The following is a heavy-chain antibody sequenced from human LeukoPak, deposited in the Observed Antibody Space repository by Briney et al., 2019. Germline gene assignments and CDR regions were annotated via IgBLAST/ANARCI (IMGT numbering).Heavy chain of an antibody. V-gene: IGHV1-18*01. CDR3: ARAYSSGSYYNVAATY. CDR1: GYTFTTYG. CDR2: ISAYNGNT. J-gene: IGHJ4*02. D-gene: IGHD3-10*01. Sequence: ASVNVSCKASGYTFTTYGLTWVRQAPGQGLEWMGWISAYNGNTNYAQKFQGRVTMTTDTSTRTAYMELRSLRSDDTAVYYCARAYSSGSYYNVAATYWGQGTLVTVSS.